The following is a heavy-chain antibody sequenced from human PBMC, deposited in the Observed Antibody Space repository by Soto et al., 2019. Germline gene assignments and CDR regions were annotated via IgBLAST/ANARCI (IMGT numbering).Heavy chain of an antibody. D-gene: IGHD6-13*01. CDR3: ARHHGTPIAAAGTPNYYYYYYGMDV. V-gene: IGHV5-51*01. CDR1: GYSFTSYW. CDR2: IYPGDSDT. Sequence: GESLKISCMGSGYSFTSYWIGRVRQMPGKGLEWMGIIYPGDSDTRYSPSFQGQVTISADKSISTAYLQWSSLKASDTAMYYCARHHGTPIAAAGTPNYYYYYYGMDVWGQGTTVTVSS. J-gene: IGHJ6*02.